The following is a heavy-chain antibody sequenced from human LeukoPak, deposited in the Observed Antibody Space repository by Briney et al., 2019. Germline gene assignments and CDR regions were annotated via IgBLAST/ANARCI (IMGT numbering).Heavy chain of an antibody. Sequence: GGSLRLSYAASGFTFSNYWMHWVRQVPGKGLMWVSRIKTDGSSTSYADSVKGRFTISRDNAKNTLYLQMNSLRVEDTAVYYCARDYDSSGTKLLAFDIWGQGTMVTVSS. CDR2: IKTDGSST. J-gene: IGHJ3*02. CDR3: ARDYDSSGTKLLAFDI. V-gene: IGHV3-74*01. CDR1: GFTFSNYW. D-gene: IGHD3-22*01.